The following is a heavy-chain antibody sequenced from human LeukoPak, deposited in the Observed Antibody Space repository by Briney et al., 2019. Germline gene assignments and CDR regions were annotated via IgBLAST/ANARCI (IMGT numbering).Heavy chain of an antibody. CDR2: IYYSGST. J-gene: IGHJ3*02. D-gene: IGHD6-19*01. V-gene: IGHV4-39*07. Sequence: PSETLSLTCTVSGGSISSSSYYWGWIRQPPGKGLEWIGSIYYSGSTYYNPSHKSRVTISVDTSKNQFSLKLSSVTAADTAVYYCARANYVKWHYFIAVAGTAHDAFDIWGQGTMVTVSS. CDR3: ARANYVKWHYFIAVAGTAHDAFDI. CDR1: GGSISSSSYY.